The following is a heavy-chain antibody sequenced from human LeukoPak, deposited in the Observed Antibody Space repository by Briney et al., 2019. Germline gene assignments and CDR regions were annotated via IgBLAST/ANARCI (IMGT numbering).Heavy chain of an antibody. J-gene: IGHJ5*02. CDR1: GGSISTYY. CDR3: ARGKYYYDSSGPLFDP. V-gene: IGHV4-59*01. Sequence: SETLSLTCTVSGGSISTYYWSWIRQPPGKGLEWIGYIYSSGSTSYNPSLKSRVTISVDTSKNQFSLKLSSVTAADTAVYYCARGKYYYDSSGPLFDPWGQGTLVTVSS. CDR2: IYSSGST. D-gene: IGHD3-22*01.